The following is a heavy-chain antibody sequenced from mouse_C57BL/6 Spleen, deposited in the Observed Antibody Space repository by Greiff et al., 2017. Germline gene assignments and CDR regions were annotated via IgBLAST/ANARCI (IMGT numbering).Heavy chain of an antibody. D-gene: IGHD1-1*01. Sequence: VQRVESGPGLVAPSQSLSITCTASGFSLTSYGVHWVRQPPGKGLEWLVVIWSDGSTTYNSALKSRLSISKDNAKSQVFLKMNSLQTDDTAMYYCARPRYDSSYDYAMDYWGQGTSVTVSS. V-gene: IGHV2-6*03. J-gene: IGHJ4*01. CDR1: GFSLTSYG. CDR3: ARPRYDSSYDYAMDY. CDR2: IWSDGST.